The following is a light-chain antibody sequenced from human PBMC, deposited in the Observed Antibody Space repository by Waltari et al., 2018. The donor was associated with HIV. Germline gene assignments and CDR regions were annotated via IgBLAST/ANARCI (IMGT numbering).Light chain of an antibody. V-gene: IGKV1-17*01. J-gene: IGKJ1*01. CDR2: AAS. CDR3: LQVNTYPRT. CDR1: RGNKKD. Sequence: DIQMTQSPSSLTASVGDRVTITCRASRGNKKDLGWYQQKPGTAPKRLIHAASTLQTGVPSRFSGSGYGSEFTLTISSLQPEDFATYYCLQVNTYPRTFGQGTKVENK.